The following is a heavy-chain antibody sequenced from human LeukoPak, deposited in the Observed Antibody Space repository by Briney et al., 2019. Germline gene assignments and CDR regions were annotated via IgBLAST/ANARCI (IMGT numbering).Heavy chain of an antibody. Sequence: PSETLSLTCTVSGDSISNYYWSWIRQPAGKGLEWIGRIYTHGSTNYNPSLKSRVTMSVDTSKNQFSLKLRSVTAADTAVYYCATTTIRLGYWGQGTLVTVSS. CDR1: GDSISNYY. D-gene: IGHD1-26*01. CDR3: ATTTIRLGY. V-gene: IGHV4-4*07. CDR2: IYTHGST. J-gene: IGHJ4*02.